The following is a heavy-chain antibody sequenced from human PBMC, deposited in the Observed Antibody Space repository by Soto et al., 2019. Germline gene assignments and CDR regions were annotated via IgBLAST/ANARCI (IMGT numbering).Heavy chain of an antibody. CDR1: GFTFDTYA. CDR2: IGSSGST. J-gene: IGHJ4*02. CDR3: AKGFRSLEWYSLAPFDY. V-gene: IGHV3-23*01. D-gene: IGHD3-3*01. Sequence: GGSLRLSCVASGFTFDTYALNWVRQAPGKGLEWVSAIGSSGSTYYADSVKGRFTISRDTPKKTLYLQMNSLRVEDTAKYYCAKGFRSLEWYSLAPFDYWAQGALVTVSS.